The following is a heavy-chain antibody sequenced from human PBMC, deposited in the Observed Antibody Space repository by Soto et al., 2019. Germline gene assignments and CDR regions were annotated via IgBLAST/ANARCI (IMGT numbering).Heavy chain of an antibody. D-gene: IGHD4-4*01. CDR1: GYTFTSYG. V-gene: IGHV1-18*01. Sequence: ASVKVSCKASGYTFTSYGISWVRQAPGQGLEWMGWISAYNGNTNYAQKLQGRVTMTTDTSTSTAYMELRSLRSDDTAVYYCARETTVTTYPTYSYYYYMDVWGKGTTVTVSS. CDR3: ARETTVTTYPTYSYYYYMDV. CDR2: ISAYNGNT. J-gene: IGHJ6*03.